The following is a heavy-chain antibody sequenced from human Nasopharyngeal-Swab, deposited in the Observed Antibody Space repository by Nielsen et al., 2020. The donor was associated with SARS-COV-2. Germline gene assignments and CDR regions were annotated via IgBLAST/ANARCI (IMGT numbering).Heavy chain of an antibody. CDR2: IYPGDSDT. V-gene: IGHV5-51*01. CDR1: GYSFTSYW. Sequence: GESLKISCKGSGYSFTSYWIGWVRQMPGKGLECMGIIYPGDSDTRYSPSFQGQVTISADKSISTAYLQWSSLKASDTAMYYCARRPLDYYDSSGYPIWGWGFDYWGQGTLVTVSS. D-gene: IGHD3-22*01. J-gene: IGHJ4*02. CDR3: ARRPLDYYDSSGYPIWGWGFDY.